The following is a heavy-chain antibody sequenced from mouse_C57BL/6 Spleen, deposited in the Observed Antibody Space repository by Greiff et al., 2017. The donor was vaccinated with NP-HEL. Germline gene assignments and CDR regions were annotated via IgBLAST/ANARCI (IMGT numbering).Heavy chain of an antibody. CDR1: GYSITSGYY. J-gene: IGHJ4*01. V-gene: IGHV3-6*01. Sequence: ESGPGLVKPSQSLSLTCSVTGYSITSGYYWNWIRQFPGNKLEWMGYISYDGSNNYNPSLKNRISITRDTSKNQFFLKLNSVTTEDTATYHCASDGYYGMDYWGQGTSVTVSS. CDR2: ISYDGSN. CDR3: ASDGYYGMDY.